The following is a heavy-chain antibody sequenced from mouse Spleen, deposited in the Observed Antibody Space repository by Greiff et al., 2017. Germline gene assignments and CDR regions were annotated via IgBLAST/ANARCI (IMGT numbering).Heavy chain of an antibody. V-gene: IGHV5-6-4*01. Sequence: EVKLVESGGGLVKPGGSLKLSCAASGFTFSSYTMSWVRQTPEKRLEWVATISSGGSYTYYPDSVKGRFTISRDNAKNTLYLQMSSLKSEDTAMYYCTKDLPWFAYWGQGTLVTVSA. CDR1: GFTFSSYT. CDR3: TKDLPWFAY. J-gene: IGHJ3*01. CDR2: ISSGGSYT.